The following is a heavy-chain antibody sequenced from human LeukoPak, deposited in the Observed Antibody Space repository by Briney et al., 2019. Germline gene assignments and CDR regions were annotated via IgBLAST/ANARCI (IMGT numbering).Heavy chain of an antibody. Sequence: SETLSLTCTVSGCSISSYYWSWIRQPPGKGLEWIGYIYTSGSTNYNPSLKSRVTISVDTSKNQFSLKLSSVTAADTAVYYCARGYSSGYYYDYWGQGTMVTVSS. J-gene: IGHJ4*02. CDR3: ARGYSSGYYYDY. CDR1: GCSISSYY. D-gene: IGHD3-22*01. CDR2: IYTSGST. V-gene: IGHV4-4*09.